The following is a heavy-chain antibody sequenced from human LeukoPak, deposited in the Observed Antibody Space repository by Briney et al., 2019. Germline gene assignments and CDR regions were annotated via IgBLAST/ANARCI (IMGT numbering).Heavy chain of an antibody. CDR1: GFTFSSYS. CDR3: ARADSLDSSSWYRYYYYGMDV. V-gene: IGHV3-21*01. D-gene: IGHD6-13*01. J-gene: IGHJ6*02. Sequence: GGSLRLSCAASGFTFSSYSMNWVRQAPGKGLEWVSSISSSSSYIYYADSVKGRFTISRDNAKNSLYLQMNSLRAEDTAVYYCARADSLDSSSWYRYYYYGMDVWGQGTTVTVSS. CDR2: ISSSSSYI.